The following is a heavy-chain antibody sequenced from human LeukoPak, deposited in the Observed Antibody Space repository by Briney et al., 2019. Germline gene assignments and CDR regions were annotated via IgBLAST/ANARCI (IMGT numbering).Heavy chain of an antibody. Sequence: SETLSLTCTVSGGSISSYYWSWIRQPPGKALEWIGYIYYSGSTNYNPSLKSRVPISVDTSKNQFSLKLSSVTAADTAVYYCARAGSSPRGIDYWGQGTLVTVSS. D-gene: IGHD6-13*01. CDR1: GGSISSYY. J-gene: IGHJ4*02. CDR2: IYYSGST. V-gene: IGHV4-59*01. CDR3: ARAGSSPRGIDY.